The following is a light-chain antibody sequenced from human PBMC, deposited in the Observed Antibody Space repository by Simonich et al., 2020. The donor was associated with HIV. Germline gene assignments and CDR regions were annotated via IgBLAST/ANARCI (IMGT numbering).Light chain of an antibody. CDR3: QQCHSHPHT. J-gene: IGKJ2*01. V-gene: IGKV4-1*01. CDR1: QSVLYSSNNKNY. Sequence: DIVMTQSPDSLAVSLGERATINCKSSQSVLYSSNNKNYLTWYQQKPGQPPKLLIYWASTRESGFPDRFRGSGSGTDFTLTISSLQAEDVAVYFCQQCHSHPHTFGQGTKVEIK. CDR2: WAS.